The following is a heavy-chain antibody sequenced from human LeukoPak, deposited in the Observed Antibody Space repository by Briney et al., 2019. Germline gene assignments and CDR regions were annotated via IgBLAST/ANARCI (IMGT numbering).Heavy chain of an antibody. Sequence: GGSLRLSCAASGFTFSSYWMSWVRQAPGKGLEWVANIKQDGSEKYYVDSVKGRFTISRDNAKNSLYLQMNSLRAEDTAVYYCARGGVYSTSAVDYWGQGTLVTVSS. CDR3: ARGGVYSTSAVDY. D-gene: IGHD6-6*01. CDR1: GFTFSSYW. J-gene: IGHJ4*02. V-gene: IGHV3-7*01. CDR2: IKQDGSEK.